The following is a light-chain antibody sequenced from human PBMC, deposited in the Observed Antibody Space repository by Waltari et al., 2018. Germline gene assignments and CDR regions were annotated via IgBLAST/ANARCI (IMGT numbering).Light chain of an antibody. V-gene: IGKV1-27*01. CDR1: RDISNY. CDR2: TAS. CDR3: QNYDGAPRT. Sequence: DMKMTQSPSSLSASAGDRVTITCRASRDISNYLAWYQQKPGEVPKLLIYTASTLQSGVPSRFRGTGSATDFTLTSSSLQPEDVATYYCQNYDGAPRTFGGGTKVEIK. J-gene: IGKJ4*01.